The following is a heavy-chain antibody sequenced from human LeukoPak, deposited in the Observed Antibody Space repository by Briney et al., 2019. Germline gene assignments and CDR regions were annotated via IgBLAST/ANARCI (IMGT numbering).Heavy chain of an antibody. J-gene: IGHJ4*02. Sequence: ASVTVSCTAAGYTFTSHGFIWLRQAPGQGLEWMGWITVNNGYTKYAQELQGRVTMTTDTSTSTAYMELRSLRSDDTAVYYCAKVHCISTNCNHIWTYFDYWGQGTLVTVSS. D-gene: IGHD2-2*01. CDR3: AKVHCISTNCNHIWTYFDY. CDR2: ITVNNGYT. V-gene: IGHV1-18*01. CDR1: GYTFTSHG.